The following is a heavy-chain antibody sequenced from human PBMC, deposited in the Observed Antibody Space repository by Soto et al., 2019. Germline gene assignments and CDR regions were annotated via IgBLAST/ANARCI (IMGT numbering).Heavy chain of an antibody. CDR1: GGSISTSRSY. CDR3: ARQGYSSGWPNYFDP. Sequence: SETLSLTCSVSGGSISTSRSYWAWIRQPPGKGLEWLGNIYYSGSTNYNPSLKSRVTISVDTSKNQFSLRLSSVTAADTALYYCARQGYSSGWPNYFDPWGQGTLVTVSS. V-gene: IGHV4-39*01. CDR2: IYYSGST. D-gene: IGHD6-19*01. J-gene: IGHJ5*02.